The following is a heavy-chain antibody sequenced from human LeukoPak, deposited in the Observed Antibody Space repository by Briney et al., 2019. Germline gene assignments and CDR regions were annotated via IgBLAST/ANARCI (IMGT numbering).Heavy chain of an antibody. CDR2: IIPIFGTA. J-gene: IGHJ4*02. V-gene: IGHV1-69*13. Sequence: SVKVSCKASGVTFSSYALSWVRQAPGQGLEWVGGIIPIFGTANYAQQFQGRVTIPADESTSTAYMELSSLRSEDTAVYYCARVSLSGNYPIDYWGQGTLVTVSS. CDR1: GVTFSSYA. D-gene: IGHD3-22*01. CDR3: ARVSLSGNYPIDY.